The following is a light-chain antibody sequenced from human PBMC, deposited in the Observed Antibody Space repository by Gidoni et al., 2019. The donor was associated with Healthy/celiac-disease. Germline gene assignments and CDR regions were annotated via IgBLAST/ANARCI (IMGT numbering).Light chain of an antibody. CDR3: QQSYSTPRT. J-gene: IGKJ1*01. CDR2: AAS. CDR1: QSISSY. V-gene: IGKV1-39*01. Sequence: DIQMTQSPSSLSASVGDRVTITCRASQSISSYLNWYQQKPGKAPKLLIYAASSLQSGGPSRFSGSGSGTDFTLTIIILQPEDFATYYCQQSYSTPRTFGQGTKVEIK.